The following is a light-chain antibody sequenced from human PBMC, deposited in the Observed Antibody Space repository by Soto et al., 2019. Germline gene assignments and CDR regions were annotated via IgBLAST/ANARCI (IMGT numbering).Light chain of an antibody. CDR3: QQYGSSPWT. CDR2: AAS. Sequence: DIQMTQSPSSLSASVGDRVTITCRASQSINKYLNWYQQRPGKAPKLLISAASSLESGVPSRFSGSGSGTDFTLTISRLEPEDFAVYYCQQYGSSPWTFGQGTKVDIK. J-gene: IGKJ1*01. V-gene: IGKV1-39*01. CDR1: QSINKY.